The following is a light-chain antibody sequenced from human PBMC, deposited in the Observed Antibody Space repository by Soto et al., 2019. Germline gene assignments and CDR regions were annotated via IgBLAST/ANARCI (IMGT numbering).Light chain of an antibody. CDR3: CSFAGRYSYV. CDR2: DVS. J-gene: IGLJ1*01. CDR1: SNDVGGYGY. V-gene: IGLV2-11*01. Sequence: QSALTQPRSVSGSPGQSVTMSCTGTSNDVGGYGYVSWYQHHPGKAPKLIIYDVSKRPSGVPDRFSGSRSGNTASLTISGLQAEDETDYYCCSFAGRYSYVFGSGTKLTVL.